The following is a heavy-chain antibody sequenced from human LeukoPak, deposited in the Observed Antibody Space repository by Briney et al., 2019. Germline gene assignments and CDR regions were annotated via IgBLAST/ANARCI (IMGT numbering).Heavy chain of an antibody. CDR1: GGSISSSNW. CDR3: ARLLPTAAFDS. J-gene: IGHJ4*02. CDR2: IFHSGAT. V-gene: IGHV4-4*02. Sequence: KPSETLSLTCAVSGGSISSSNWWTWVRQPPGKGLEWIGEIFHSGATNYNPSLKSRVTISVDKSKNQFSLNLSSVTAADTAVYYCARLLPTAAFDSWGLGTLVTVSS.